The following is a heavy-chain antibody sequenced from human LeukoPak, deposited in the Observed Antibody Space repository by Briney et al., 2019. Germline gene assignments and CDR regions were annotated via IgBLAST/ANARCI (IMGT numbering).Heavy chain of an antibody. Sequence: SETLSLTCTVSGGSINSGSYYWSWVRQPAGKGLEWIGRIFTSGTTNYNPSLKSRVTISVDTSKNQFSLKLSSVTAADTAVYYCARVGSSGWYGEGYFDYWGQGTLVTVSS. V-gene: IGHV4-61*02. CDR2: IFTSGTT. CDR3: ARVGSSGWYGEGYFDY. J-gene: IGHJ4*02. D-gene: IGHD6-19*01. CDR1: GGSINSGSYY.